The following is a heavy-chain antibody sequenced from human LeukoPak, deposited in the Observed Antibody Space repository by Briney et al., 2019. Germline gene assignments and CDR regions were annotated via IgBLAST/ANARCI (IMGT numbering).Heavy chain of an antibody. CDR3: ARDVGTSGWYTFDY. CDR1: GGSISSYY. D-gene: IGHD6-19*01. CDR2: IYTSGST. J-gene: IGHJ4*02. Sequence: SETLSLTCTVSGGSISSYYWSWIRQPPGKGLEWIGYIYTSGSTNCNPSLKSRVTISVDTSKNQFSLQLNSVTPEDTAVYYCARDVGTSGWYTFDYWGQGTLVTVSS. V-gene: IGHV4-4*09.